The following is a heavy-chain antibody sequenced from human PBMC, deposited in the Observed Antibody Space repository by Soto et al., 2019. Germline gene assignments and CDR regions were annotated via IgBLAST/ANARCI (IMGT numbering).Heavy chain of an antibody. CDR3: ARETHYYDSSGYYPNDY. CDR1: GFTFSSYG. CDR2: ISYDGSNK. J-gene: IGHJ4*02. V-gene: IGHV3-30*03. D-gene: IGHD3-22*01. Sequence: QPGGSLRLSCAASGFTFSSYGMHRVGQAPGKGLEWVAVISYDGSNKYYADSVKGRFTISRDNSKNTLYLQMNSLRAEDTAVYYCARETHYYDSSGYYPNDYWGQGTLVTV.